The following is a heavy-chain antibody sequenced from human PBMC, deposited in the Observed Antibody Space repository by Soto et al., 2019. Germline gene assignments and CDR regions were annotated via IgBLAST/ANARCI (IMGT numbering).Heavy chain of an antibody. CDR3: AGTRRDLDWLPLAY. CDR1: GFTFSSYG. V-gene: IGHV3-33*01. J-gene: IGHJ4*02. CDR2: IWCDGSNK. Sequence: QVPLVESGGGVVQPGRSLRLSCAASGFTFSSYGMHWVRPAPGTGLEWVAVIWCDGSNKYYADSVKGRFTSSRDNSKTTPNLQMNSLRAEDTAVDDGAGTRRDLDWLPLAYWGQGTLVTVSS. D-gene: IGHD3-9*01.